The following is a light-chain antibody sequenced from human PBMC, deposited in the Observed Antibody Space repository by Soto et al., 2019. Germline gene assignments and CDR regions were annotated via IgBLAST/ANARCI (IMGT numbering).Light chain of an antibody. CDR1: QSVSSY. J-gene: IGKJ2*01. Sequence: EIVLTQSPATLSLSPGERATLSCRASQSVSSYLAWYQQKPGQAPRLLIYDASNRATGIPARFSGSGSGTDSTLTISSLEPEDFAVYYCQQRSNWPPGGTFGQGTKLEIK. CDR3: QQRSNWPPGGT. V-gene: IGKV3-11*01. CDR2: DAS.